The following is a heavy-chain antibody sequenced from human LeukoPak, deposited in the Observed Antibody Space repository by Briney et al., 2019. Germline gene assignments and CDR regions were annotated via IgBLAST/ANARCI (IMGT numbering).Heavy chain of an antibody. V-gene: IGHV3-43*01. Sequence: GGSLRLSCAASGFTFDDYTMHWVRHAPGKGLEWVSLISWDGGSTYYADSVKGRFTISRDNSKNSLYLQMSSLRTEDTALYYCAIEYSSLNYFDYWGQGTLVTVSS. CDR2: ISWDGGST. J-gene: IGHJ4*02. CDR3: AIEYSSLNYFDY. CDR1: GFTFDDYT. D-gene: IGHD6-6*01.